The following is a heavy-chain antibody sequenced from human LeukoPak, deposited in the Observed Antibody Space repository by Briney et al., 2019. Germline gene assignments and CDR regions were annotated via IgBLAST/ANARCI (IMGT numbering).Heavy chain of an antibody. CDR3: ARDCSSTSCNRDAFDI. V-gene: IGHV4-39*07. J-gene: IGHJ3*02. CDR2: IYYDGNT. CDR1: GGSISSSRTYY. D-gene: IGHD2-2*02. Sequence: PSETLSLTCTVSGGSISSSRTYYWGWIRQPPGKGLEWIGSIYYDGNTYYNPSLKSRVTISVDTSKNQFSLKPSSVTAADTAVYYCARDCSSTSCNRDAFDIWGQGTMVTVSS.